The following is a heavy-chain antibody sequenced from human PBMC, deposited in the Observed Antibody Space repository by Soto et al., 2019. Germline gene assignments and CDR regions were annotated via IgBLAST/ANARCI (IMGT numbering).Heavy chain of an antibody. CDR1: GGSISSYY. V-gene: IGHV4-59*01. D-gene: IGHD6-19*01. CDR2: IYYSGST. J-gene: IGHJ5*02. Sequence: SETLSLTCTVSGGSISSYYWSWIRQPPGKGLEWIGYIYYSGSTNYNPSLKSRVTISVDTSKNQFSLKLSSVTAADTAVYYCARAISTYSSGWYQFDPWGQGTLVTVSS. CDR3: ARAISTYSSGWYQFDP.